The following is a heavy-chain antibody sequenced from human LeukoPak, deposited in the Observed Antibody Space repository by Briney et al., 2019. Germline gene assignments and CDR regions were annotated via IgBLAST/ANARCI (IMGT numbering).Heavy chain of an antibody. CDR3: ARDFLPYYLLFDY. J-gene: IGHJ4*02. V-gene: IGHV3-7*01. D-gene: IGHD2-8*01. Sequence: GGSLRLSCAASGFTFSSYWMSWVRQAPGKGLEWVANIKQDGSEKYYVDSVKGRFTISRDNAKNSLYLQMYSLRAEDTAVYYCARDFLPYYLLFDYWGQGTLVTVSS. CDR1: GFTFSSYW. CDR2: IKQDGSEK.